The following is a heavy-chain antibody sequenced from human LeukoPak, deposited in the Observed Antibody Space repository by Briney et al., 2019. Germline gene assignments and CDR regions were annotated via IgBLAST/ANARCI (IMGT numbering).Heavy chain of an antibody. J-gene: IGHJ5*02. Sequence: GESLQISCKGSGYSFTSYWIGWARQMPGKGLEWMGIIYPGDSDTRYSPSFQGQVTISADKSISTAYLQWSSLKASDTAMYYCARHAAAGKGWFDPWGQGTLVTVSS. CDR2: IYPGDSDT. CDR1: GYSFTSYW. CDR3: ARHAAAGKGWFDP. D-gene: IGHD6-13*01. V-gene: IGHV5-51*01.